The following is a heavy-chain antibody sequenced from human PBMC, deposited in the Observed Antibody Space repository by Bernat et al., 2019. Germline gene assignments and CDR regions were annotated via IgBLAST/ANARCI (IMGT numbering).Heavy chain of an antibody. D-gene: IGHD3-3*01. CDR1: GGSISSGGYY. J-gene: IGHJ4*02. V-gene: IGHV4-31*03. CDR2: IYYSGST. CDR3: ARGYDFWSGYYGPRFDY. Sequence: QVQLQESGPGLVKPSQTLSLTCTVSGGSISSGGYYWSWIRQHPGKGLEWIGYIYYSGSTYYNPSLKSRVTISVDTSKNQFSLKLSSVTAADTAVYYCARGYDFWSGYYGPRFDYWGQGTLVTVSS.